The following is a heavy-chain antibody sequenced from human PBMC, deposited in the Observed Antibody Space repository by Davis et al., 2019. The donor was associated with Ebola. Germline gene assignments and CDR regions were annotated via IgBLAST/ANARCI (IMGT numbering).Heavy chain of an antibody. Sequence: GESLKISCAASGFAVSNNYMSWVRQAPGKGLEWVSIIYSGGSTSFADSVKGRFTISRDNSKNMLYLQMNSLRAEDTAVYYCARSNRWRNYYYYYYMDVWGKGTTVTVSS. J-gene: IGHJ6*03. CDR2: IYSGGST. CDR3: ARSNRWRNYYYYYYMDV. CDR1: GFAVSNNY. V-gene: IGHV3-53*01. D-gene: IGHD2/OR15-2a*01.